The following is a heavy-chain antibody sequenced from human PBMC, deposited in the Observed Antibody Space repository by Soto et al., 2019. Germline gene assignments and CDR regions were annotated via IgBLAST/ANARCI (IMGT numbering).Heavy chain of an antibody. D-gene: IGHD6-13*01. J-gene: IGHJ6*02. CDR2: IYPGDSDT. Sequence: RGESLKISCKGSGYSFTSYWIGWVRQMPGKGLEWMGIIYPGDSDTRYSPSFQGQVTISADKSISTAYLQWSSLKASDTAMYYCARHGRGGAAAVNFYYYYGMDVWGQGTTVTVSS. CDR1: GYSFTSYW. V-gene: IGHV5-51*01. CDR3: ARHGRGGAAAVNFYYYYGMDV.